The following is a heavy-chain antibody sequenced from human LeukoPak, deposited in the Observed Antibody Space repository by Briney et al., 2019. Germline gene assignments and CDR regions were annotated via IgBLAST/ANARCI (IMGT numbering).Heavy chain of an antibody. CDR3: ARGIAARSSYYGMDV. D-gene: IGHD6-6*01. CDR1: GFTFSSYA. J-gene: IGHJ6*02. V-gene: IGHV3-64*01. CDR2: ISSNGGST. Sequence: TGGSLRLSCAASGFTFSSYAMHWVRQAPGKGLEYVSAISSNGGSTYYANSVKGRFTISRDNSKNTLYLQMGSLRAEDMAVYYCARGIAARSSYYGMDVWGQGTTVTVSS.